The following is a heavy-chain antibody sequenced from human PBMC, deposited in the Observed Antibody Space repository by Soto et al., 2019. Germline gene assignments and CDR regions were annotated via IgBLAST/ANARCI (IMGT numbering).Heavy chain of an antibody. Sequence: QVQLVQSGAEVKKPGASVKVSCKASGYTFTGYYMHWVRQAPGQGLEWMGWINPNSGGTNYAQKFQGRVTMTRDTSISTAYMELSRLRSHDTAVYYCARDGGSSWYYNWFDPWGQGTLVTVSS. CDR2: INPNSGGT. CDR3: ARDGGSSWYYNWFDP. V-gene: IGHV1-2*02. D-gene: IGHD6-13*01. CDR1: GYTFTGYY. J-gene: IGHJ5*02.